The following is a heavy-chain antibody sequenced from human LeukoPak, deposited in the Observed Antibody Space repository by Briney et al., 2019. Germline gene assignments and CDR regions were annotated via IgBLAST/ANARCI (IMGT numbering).Heavy chain of an antibody. J-gene: IGHJ4*02. V-gene: IGHV4-59*01. CDR3: ARGGYSYYYFDY. CDR1: GGSISSYY. Sequence: SETLSLTCTVSGGSISSYYWGWIRQPPGKGLEWIGYIYYSGSTIYNPSLKSRGTISVDTSKNHFSLKLSSVTAADTAVYYCARGGYSYYYFDYWGQGTLVTVSS. CDR2: IYYSGST. D-gene: IGHD5-18*01.